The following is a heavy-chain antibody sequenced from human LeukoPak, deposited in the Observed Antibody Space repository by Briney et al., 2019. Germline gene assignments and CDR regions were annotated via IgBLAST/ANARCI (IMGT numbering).Heavy chain of an antibody. J-gene: IGHJ4*02. Sequence: GESLKISCKGSGYSFTSYWIGWVRQMPGKGLEWMGIIYPGDSDTRYSPSFQGQVTISADKSISTAYLQWSSLKASDTAMYYCARQMGQWLQSPRAQFDYWGQGTLVTVSS. CDR2: IYPGDSDT. D-gene: IGHD5-24*01. CDR1: GYSFTSYW. CDR3: ARQMGQWLQSPRAQFDY. V-gene: IGHV5-51*01.